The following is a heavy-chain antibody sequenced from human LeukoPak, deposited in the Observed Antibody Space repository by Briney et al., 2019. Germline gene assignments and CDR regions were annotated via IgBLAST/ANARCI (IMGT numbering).Heavy chain of an antibody. CDR2: IWYDGSNK. J-gene: IGHJ4*02. CDR3: ARVDYSYGYFDY. CDR1: GFTFSSYG. Sequence: PGGSLRLSCAASGFTFSSYGMHWVRQAPGKGLEWVAVIWYDGSNKYYADSVKGRFTISRDSSKNTLYLQMNSLGAEDTAVYYCARVDYSYGYFDYWGQGTLVTVSS. D-gene: IGHD5-18*01. V-gene: IGHV3-33*01.